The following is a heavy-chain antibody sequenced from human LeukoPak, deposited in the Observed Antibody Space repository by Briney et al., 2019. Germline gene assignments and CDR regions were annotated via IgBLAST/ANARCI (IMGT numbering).Heavy chain of an antibody. Sequence: GGSLRLSCAVSVFNLNHLWMRRVPQAPGKGLEWVGRIKSKSDGGTPDYAAPVKGRFAISRDDSKNTLYLQMNSLKTEDTAVYYCTTEGGLPFYVDYWGQGTLVTVSS. V-gene: IGHV3-15*01. CDR2: IKSKSDGGTP. J-gene: IGHJ4*02. CDR1: VFNLNHLW. CDR3: TTEGGLPFYVDY.